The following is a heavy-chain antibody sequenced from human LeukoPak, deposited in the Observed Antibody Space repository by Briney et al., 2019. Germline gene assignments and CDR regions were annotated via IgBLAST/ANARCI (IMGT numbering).Heavy chain of an antibody. CDR1: GFTFSNSA. J-gene: IGHJ4*01. D-gene: IGHD3-9*01. CDR3: ARGSYDVLTGYYEPFDY. Sequence: GGSLRLSCAASGFTFSNSAMSWVRQAPGKGLEWVSLIYSGGTTYYADSVKGRFTISRDNSKNTLYLQMNSLRAEDTAVYYCARGSYDVLTGYYEPFDYWGHGTLVTVSS. CDR2: IYSGGTT. V-gene: IGHV3-66*01.